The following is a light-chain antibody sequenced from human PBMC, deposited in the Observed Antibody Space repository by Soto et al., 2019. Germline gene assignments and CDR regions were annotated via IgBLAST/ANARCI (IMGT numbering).Light chain of an antibody. V-gene: IGLV2-14*03. CDR3: TSYTNPNTLV. CDR1: SSDIGIYNF. Sequence: QSALTQPASVSASPGQSITISCTGTSSDIGIYNFVSWYQQHPGKAPKLLVYDVTNRPSGVSNRFSGSKSGSTASLTISGLQAEDEADYYCTSYTNPNTLVFGGGTQLTVL. CDR2: DVT. J-gene: IGLJ2*01.